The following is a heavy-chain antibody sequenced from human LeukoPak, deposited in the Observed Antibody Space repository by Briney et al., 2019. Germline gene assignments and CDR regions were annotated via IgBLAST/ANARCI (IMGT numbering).Heavy chain of an antibody. CDR2: IYYSGST. V-gene: IGHV4-59*08. CDR3: ARQIAAAGGGGFDY. D-gene: IGHD6-13*01. Sequence: SETLSLTCTVSGGSISNYYWSWIRQPPGKGLEWIGYIYYSGSTSYNPSLKSRVTISVDTSKNQFSLKLSSVTAADTAVYYCARQIAAAGGGGFDYWGQGTLVTVSS. J-gene: IGHJ4*02. CDR1: GGSISNYY.